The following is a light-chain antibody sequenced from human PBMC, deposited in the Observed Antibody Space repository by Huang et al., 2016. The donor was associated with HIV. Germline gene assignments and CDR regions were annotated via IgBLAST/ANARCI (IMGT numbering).Light chain of an antibody. V-gene: IGKV1-39*01. CDR2: AAS. J-gene: IGKJ3*01. Sequence: DIQMTQSPSSLFASVGDRVIITCRASQSISSYLNWYQQQPGKAPNLLIYAASSLQSGVPSRFSGSGSGTDFTLTIRSLQPEDFATYYCQQSYSNTFTFGAGTKVDVK. CDR1: QSISSY. CDR3: QQSYSNTFT.